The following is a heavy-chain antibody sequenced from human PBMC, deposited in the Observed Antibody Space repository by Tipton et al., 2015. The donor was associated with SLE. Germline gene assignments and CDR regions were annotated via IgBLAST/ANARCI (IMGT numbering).Heavy chain of an antibody. Sequence: TLSLTCAVSGGSISSGGYSWSWIRQPPGKGLEWIGYIYHSGSTYYNPSLKSRVTISVDRSKNQFSLKLSSVTAADTAVYYCATSHERHSSGCTFDYWGQGTLVTVSS. CDR2: IYHSGST. D-gene: IGHD6-19*01. V-gene: IGHV4-30-2*01. J-gene: IGHJ4*02. CDR3: ATSHERHSSGCTFDY. CDR1: GGSISSGGYS.